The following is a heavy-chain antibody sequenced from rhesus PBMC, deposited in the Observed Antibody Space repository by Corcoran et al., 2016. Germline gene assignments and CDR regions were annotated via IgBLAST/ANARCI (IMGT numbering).Heavy chain of an antibody. V-gene: IGHV4-165*01. CDR2: FFGSSGST. CDR3: ARDCTGSGCYGAFDF. CDR1: GYSISSNY. D-gene: IGHD2-21*01. J-gene: IGHJ3*01. Sequence: QVQLQESGPGVVKPSEILSLTCAVSGYSISSNYWSWIRQPPGKGLEWIGYFFGSSGSTYNNPSLKSRVTISTNTSKNQFSLKLSSVTAADTAMYYCARDCTGSGCYGAFDFWGQGLRVTVSS.